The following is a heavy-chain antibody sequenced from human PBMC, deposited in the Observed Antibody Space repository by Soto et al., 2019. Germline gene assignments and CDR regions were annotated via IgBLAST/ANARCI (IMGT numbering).Heavy chain of an antibody. CDR3: ARGRCSSTSCYGGMDV. CDR1: GGSFSGYY. J-gene: IGHJ6*02. CDR2: INYSGST. D-gene: IGHD2-2*01. V-gene: IGHV4-34*01. Sequence: SETLSLTCAVYGGSFSGYYWSWIRQPPGKGLEWIGEINYSGSTNYNPSLKSRVTISVDTSKNQFSLKLSSVTAADTAVYYCARGRCSSTSCYGGMDVWGQGTTVTVSS.